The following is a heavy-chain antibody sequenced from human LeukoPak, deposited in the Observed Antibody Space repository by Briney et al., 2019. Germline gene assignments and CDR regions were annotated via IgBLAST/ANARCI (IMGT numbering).Heavy chain of an antibody. CDR3: ASGDGYNSIDY. CDR1: GGTFSSYA. J-gene: IGHJ4*02. Sequence: ASVKVSCKASGGTFSSYAISWVRQAPGQGLEWRGRIIPILDIANYAQKFQGRVTITADKSTSTAYMELSSLRSEDTAVYYCASGDGYNSIDYWGQGTLVTVSS. V-gene: IGHV1-69*04. D-gene: IGHD5-24*01. CDR2: IIPILDIA.